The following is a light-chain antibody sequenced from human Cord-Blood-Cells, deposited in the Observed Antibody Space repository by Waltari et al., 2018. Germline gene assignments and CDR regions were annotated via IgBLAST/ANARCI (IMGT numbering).Light chain of an antibody. Sequence: QSALTQPPSASGSPGPSVTISCTGTSSDVGGYNYVSWYKQHPGKAPKLMIYEGSTRPSGFPDRFSGSKSGNTASLTSSGIQAEDEADYYCSSYAGSNNYVFGTGTKVTVL. CDR2: EGS. CDR3: SSYAGSNNYV. V-gene: IGLV2-8*01. CDR1: SSDVGGYNY. J-gene: IGLJ1*01.